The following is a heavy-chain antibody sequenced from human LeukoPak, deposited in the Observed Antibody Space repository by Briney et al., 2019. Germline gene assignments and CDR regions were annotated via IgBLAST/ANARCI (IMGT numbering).Heavy chain of an antibody. CDR1: GCTFSSHF. V-gene: IGHV1-69*06. Sequence: SVKVSCKASGCTFSSHFISCVRQAPGQGLEWMGGINLIFGTDHYAQKFQDRVTITADISTNTVYMELSNLRSEDTAMYYCARDEEGDCGGDCYNWFAPWGQGTLVTVSS. CDR3: ARDEEGDCGGDCYNWFAP. D-gene: IGHD2-21*02. J-gene: IGHJ5*02. CDR2: INLIFGTD.